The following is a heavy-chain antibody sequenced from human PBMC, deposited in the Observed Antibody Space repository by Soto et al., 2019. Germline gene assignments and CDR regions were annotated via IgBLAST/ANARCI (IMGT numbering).Heavy chain of an antibody. CDR3: ARHRVRRLLNTNYYYYYMDV. D-gene: IGHD2-15*01. J-gene: IGHJ6*03. Sequence: PSETLSLTCTVSGGSIRSSSYCWSWIRQPPGKGREWIGYVYYSGSTSYNPSLKSRVSLSIDTSKNQFSLKLSSVIAADTAVYYCARHRVRRLLNTNYYYYYMDVWGKGTTVTVSS. V-gene: IGHV4-39*01. CDR2: VYYSGST. CDR1: GGSIRSSSYC.